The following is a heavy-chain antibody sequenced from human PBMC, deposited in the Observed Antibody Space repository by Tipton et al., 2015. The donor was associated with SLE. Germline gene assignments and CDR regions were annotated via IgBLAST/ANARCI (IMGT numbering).Heavy chain of an antibody. CDR1: YSSISGYY. CDR3: ARGAYTNYYYYMDV. V-gene: IGHV4-59*01. Sequence: TLSLTCTVSYSSISGYYWTWIRQPPGRGLQWVGSVYYSGSTNYNPSLKSRVTISVDTSKDQFSLRLNSVTAADTAVYYCARGAYTNYYYYMDVWGKGTTVTVSS. D-gene: IGHD4-11*01. J-gene: IGHJ6*03. CDR2: VYYSGST.